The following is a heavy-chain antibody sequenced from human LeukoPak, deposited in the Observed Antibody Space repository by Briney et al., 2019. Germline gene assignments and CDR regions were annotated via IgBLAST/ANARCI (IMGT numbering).Heavy chain of an antibody. J-gene: IGHJ3*02. D-gene: IGHD3-10*01. CDR2: IYYSGST. Sequence: SETLSLTCTVSGGSISSSSCYWGWIRQPPGKGLEWIGSIYYSGSTNYNPSLKSRVTISVDTSKNQFSLKLSSVTAADTAVYYCARGGGIRGGPHDAFDIWGQGTMVTVSS. V-gene: IGHV4-39*07. CDR3: ARGGGIRGGPHDAFDI. CDR1: GGSISSSSCY.